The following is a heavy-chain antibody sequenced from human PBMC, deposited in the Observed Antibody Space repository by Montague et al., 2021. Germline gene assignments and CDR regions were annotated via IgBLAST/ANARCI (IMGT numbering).Heavy chain of an antibody. D-gene: IGHD2-2*01. V-gene: IGHV2-5*02. CDR3: AQGIVVVSAAYEFDY. CDR2: IYWDDDK. J-gene: IGHJ4*02. Sequence: PALVKPTQTLTLTCTFSGFSLSTSGVGVGWIRQPPGKALEWLALIYWDDDKRYSPSLKSRLTITKDTSKNQVVLTMTNMDPVDTATYYCAQGIVVVSAAYEFDYWGQGTLVTVSS. CDR1: GFSLSTSGVG.